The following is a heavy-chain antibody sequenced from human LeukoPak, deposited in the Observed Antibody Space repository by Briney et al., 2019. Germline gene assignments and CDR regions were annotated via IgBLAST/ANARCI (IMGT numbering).Heavy chain of an antibody. V-gene: IGHV4-4*02. D-gene: IGHD5-24*01. Sequence: SETLSLTCAVSGGSISRSDWWSWVRQSPGKGLEWIGEIFHSGSTKYNPSLKSRVTISVDKSKNQFSLNLTSVTAADTAMYYCARQIRPGDGYLDYWGQGTLVTVSS. CDR2: IFHSGST. CDR1: GGSISRSDW. J-gene: IGHJ4*02. CDR3: ARQIRPGDGYLDY.